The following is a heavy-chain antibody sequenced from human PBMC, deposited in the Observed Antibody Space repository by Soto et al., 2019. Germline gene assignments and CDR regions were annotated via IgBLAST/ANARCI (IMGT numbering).Heavy chain of an antibody. V-gene: IGHV4-34*01. CDR1: GGSLSVYY. J-gene: IGHJ4*02. Sequence: SETLSLTCAVYGGSLSVYYWSWIRHPPGKGLEWIGEINHSGSTNYNPSLKSRVTISVDTSKNQFSLKLSSVTAADTAVYYCARGFIVVVPAAHAYFDYWGQGTLVTVSS. CDR3: ARGFIVVVPAAHAYFDY. D-gene: IGHD2-2*01. CDR2: INHSGST.